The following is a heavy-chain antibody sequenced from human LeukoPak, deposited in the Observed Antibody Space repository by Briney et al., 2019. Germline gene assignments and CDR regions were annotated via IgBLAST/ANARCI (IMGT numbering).Heavy chain of an antibody. V-gene: IGHV3-7*03. D-gene: IGHD3-16*02. Sequence: GGSLTPSCAASGFTFNRYWMSCVREAPGKGLEWVANIKQDGSEKYYVDSVKSRFTISRDNAKNSLYLQMNGLRADDTALYYCTRDAFQSGPWTYRFDYWGQGTLVTVSS. CDR1: GFTFNRYW. J-gene: IGHJ4*02. CDR3: TRDAFQSGPWTYRFDY. CDR2: IKQDGSEK.